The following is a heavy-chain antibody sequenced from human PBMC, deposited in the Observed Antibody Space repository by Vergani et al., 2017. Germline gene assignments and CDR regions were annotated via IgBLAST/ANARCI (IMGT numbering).Heavy chain of an antibody. CDR2: ISGSGGST. D-gene: IGHD6-13*01. CDR3: AKSPQEGSSSWDGWAFDY. CDR1: GFTFSNYA. Sequence: EVQLLESGGGLVQPGGSLRLSCAASGFTFSNYAMSWVRQPPGKGREWVSVISGSGGSTYYADSAKGRFTISRDNSKNTLYLQMNSLRAEDTAVYYCAKSPQEGSSSWDGWAFDYWGQGTLVTVSS. V-gene: IGHV3-23*01. J-gene: IGHJ4*02.